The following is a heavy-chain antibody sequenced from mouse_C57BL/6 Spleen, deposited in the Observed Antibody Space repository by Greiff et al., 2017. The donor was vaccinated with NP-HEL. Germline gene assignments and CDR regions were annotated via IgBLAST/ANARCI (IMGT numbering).Heavy chain of an antibody. CDR1: GFTFSSYA. D-gene: IGHD3-2*02. J-gene: IGHJ4*01. CDR3: TRERGTGLYYAMDY. V-gene: IGHV5-9-1*02. Sequence: EVKVEESGEGLVKPGGSLKLSCAASGFTFSSYAMSWVRQTPEKRLEWVAYISSGGDYIYYADTVKGRFTISRDNARNTLYLQMSSLKSEDTAMYYCTRERGTGLYYAMDYWGQGTSVTVSS. CDR2: ISSGGDYI.